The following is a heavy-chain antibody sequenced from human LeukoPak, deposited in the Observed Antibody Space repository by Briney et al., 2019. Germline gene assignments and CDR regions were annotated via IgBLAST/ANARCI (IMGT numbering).Heavy chain of an antibody. Sequence: GGSLRLSCTVSGFTVSSNSMSWVRQAPGKGLEWVSSIYSDNTHYSDSVKGRFTISRDNSKNTLYLQMNSLRAEDTAVYYCARVGLRAKSAFDIWGQGTMVTVSS. J-gene: IGHJ3*02. V-gene: IGHV3-66*03. CDR2: IYSDNT. CDR3: ARVGLRAKSAFDI. CDR1: GFTVSSNS. D-gene: IGHD4/OR15-4a*01.